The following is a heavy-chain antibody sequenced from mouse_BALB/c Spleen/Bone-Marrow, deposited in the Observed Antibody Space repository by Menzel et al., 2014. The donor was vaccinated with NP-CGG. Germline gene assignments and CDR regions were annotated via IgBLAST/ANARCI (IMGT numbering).Heavy chain of an antibody. D-gene: IGHD2-4*01. J-gene: IGHJ4*01. Sequence: EVKLVESGGGLVQPGGPRKLSCAASGFTFSSFGMHWVRQAPEKGLEWVAYISSGSSTIYYADTVKGRFTISRDNPKNTLFLQMTSLRSEDTAMYYCARSPYDYAAMDYWGQGTSVTVSS. CDR3: ARSPYDYAAMDY. CDR1: GFTFSSFG. CDR2: ISSGSSTI. V-gene: IGHV5-17*02.